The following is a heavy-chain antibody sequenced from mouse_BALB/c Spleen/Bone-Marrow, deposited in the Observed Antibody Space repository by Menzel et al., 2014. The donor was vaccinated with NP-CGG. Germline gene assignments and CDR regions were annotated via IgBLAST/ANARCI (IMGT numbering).Heavy chain of an antibody. CDR3: ARDWYYYGSSSSWFAH. CDR2: INPKNGGT. Sequence: VQLQQSGPELVKPGASVKISCKTSGYTFTEYTIHWVKQSHGKSLEWIGGINPKNGGTTYKQKFKGKATLTVDKSSSTAYMELRSPTSEDSAVYYCARDWYYYGSSSSWFAHWGQGTLVTVSA. V-gene: IGHV1-18*01. J-gene: IGHJ3*01. D-gene: IGHD1-1*02. CDR1: GYTFTEYT.